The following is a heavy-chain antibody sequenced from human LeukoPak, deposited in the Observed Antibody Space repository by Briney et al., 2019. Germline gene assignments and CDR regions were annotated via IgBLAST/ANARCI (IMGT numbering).Heavy chain of an antibody. CDR3: AKDESGSYYYYYMDV. CDR1: GLTFDDYS. V-gene: IGHV3-9*01. CDR2: ITWNSGSI. Sequence: QTRGFLRVSCAASGLTFDDYSVQLGRPAPGEGLGWVSGITWNSGSIGYADSVKGRLTISRDNAKNSLYLQMNSLRAEDTALYYCAKDESGSYYYYYMDVWGKGTTVTISS. D-gene: IGHD1-26*01. J-gene: IGHJ6*03.